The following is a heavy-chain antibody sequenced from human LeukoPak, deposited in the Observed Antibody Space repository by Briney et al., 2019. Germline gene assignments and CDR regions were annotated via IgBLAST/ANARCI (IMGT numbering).Heavy chain of an antibody. V-gene: IGHV5-51*01. Sequence: GESLKISCKGSGYSFSNDWIGWVRQMPGKGLEWMGIIYPADSDTKYSPSFQGQVTISADKSISTAYLQWNSLGASDTAMYYCARRGCICGTCYGYWGQGTLVTVSS. CDR2: IYPADSDT. D-gene: IGHD2-15*01. CDR3: ARRGCICGTCYGY. J-gene: IGHJ4*02. CDR1: GYSFSNDW.